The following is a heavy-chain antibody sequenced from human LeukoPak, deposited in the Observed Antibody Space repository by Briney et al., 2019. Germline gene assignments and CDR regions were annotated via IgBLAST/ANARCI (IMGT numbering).Heavy chain of an antibody. Sequence: GGSLRLSCAASGFTFSSYSMNWVRQAPGKGLEWVSSISSSRSYIYYADSAKGRFTISRDNAKNSLYLQMNSLRAEDTAVYYCARDRGTMVVAMDYWGQGTLVTVSS. CDR1: GFTFSSYS. J-gene: IGHJ4*02. V-gene: IGHV3-21*01. D-gene: IGHD4/OR15-4a*01. CDR2: ISSSRSYI. CDR3: ARDRGTMVVAMDY.